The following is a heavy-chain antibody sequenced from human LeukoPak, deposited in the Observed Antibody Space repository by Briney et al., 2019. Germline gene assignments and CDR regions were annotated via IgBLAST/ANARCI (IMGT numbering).Heavy chain of an antibody. CDR1: GFTVSSNY. CDR2: ISSSSSYI. V-gene: IGHV3-21*01. J-gene: IGHJ4*02. Sequence: PGGSLRLSCAASGFTVSSNYMNWVRQAPGKGLEWVSSISSSSSYIYYADSVKGRFTISRDNAKNSLYLQMNSLRAEDTAVYYCAREAYSGSPGEFDYWGQGTLVTVSS. D-gene: IGHD1-26*01. CDR3: AREAYSGSPGEFDY.